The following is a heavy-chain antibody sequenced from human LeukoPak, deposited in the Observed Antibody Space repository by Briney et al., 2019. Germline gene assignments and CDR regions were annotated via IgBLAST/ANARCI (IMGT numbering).Heavy chain of an antibody. CDR1: GGSFSGYY. J-gene: IGHJ3*02. D-gene: IGHD3-22*01. Sequence: SETLSLTCAVYGGSFSGYYWSWIRQPPGKGLEWIGEINHSGSTNYNPSLKSRVTISVDTSKNQFSLKLSSVTAADTAVYYCARVFFLDSSEDAFDIWGQGTMVTIPS. V-gene: IGHV4-34*01. CDR2: INHSGST. CDR3: ARVFFLDSSEDAFDI.